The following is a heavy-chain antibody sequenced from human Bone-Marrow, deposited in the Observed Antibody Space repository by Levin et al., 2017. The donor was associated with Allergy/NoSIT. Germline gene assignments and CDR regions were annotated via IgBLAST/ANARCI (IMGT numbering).Heavy chain of an antibody. Sequence: GGSLRLSCEVSGLRFSYYWMSWVRQAPGKGLEWMANINEDGSERNYVDSVKGRFTISRDNAKNSLYLEMNSLRAEDTAIYFYARDKAAAGSWGQGTLVTVSS. CDR1: GLRFSYYW. D-gene: IGHD6-13*01. J-gene: IGHJ4*02. CDR3: ARDKAAAGS. V-gene: IGHV3-7*01. CDR2: INEDGSER.